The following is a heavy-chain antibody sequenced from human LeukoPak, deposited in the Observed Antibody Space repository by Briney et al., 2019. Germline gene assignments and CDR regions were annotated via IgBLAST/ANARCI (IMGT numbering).Heavy chain of an antibody. D-gene: IGHD2-2*01. CDR2: ISAYNGNT. Sequence: GASVKLSCKASGYTITSYGISWVRQAPGQGLEWMGWISAYNGNTNYAHKLQGRVTMTTDTSTSTAHVEVRGLSSDDLAVYYCARDRCISTSCPSYYYYYGMDVWGQGTTVTVSS. V-gene: IGHV1-18*03. J-gene: IGHJ6*02. CDR3: ARDRCISTSCPSYYYYYGMDV. CDR1: GYTITSYG.